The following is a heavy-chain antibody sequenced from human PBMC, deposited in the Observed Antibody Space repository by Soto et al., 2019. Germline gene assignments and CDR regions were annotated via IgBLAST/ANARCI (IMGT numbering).Heavy chain of an antibody. V-gene: IGHV3-30-3*01. CDR2: ISYDGSNK. J-gene: IGHJ6*02. Sequence: QVQLVESGGGVVQPGRPLRLSCAASGFTFSSYAMHWVAVISYDGSNKYYADSVKGRFTISRDNSKNTLYLQMNSLRAEDTAVYYCARGGYCISTSCYAHYYYGMDVWGQGTTVTVSS. CDR1: GFTFSSYA. CDR3: ARGGYCISTSCYAHYYYGMDV. D-gene: IGHD2-2*01.